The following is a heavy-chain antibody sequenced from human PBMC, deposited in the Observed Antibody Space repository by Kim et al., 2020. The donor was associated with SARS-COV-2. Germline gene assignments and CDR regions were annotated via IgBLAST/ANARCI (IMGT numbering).Heavy chain of an antibody. CDR1: GGSISSYY. CDR2: IYYSGST. J-gene: IGHJ5*02. CDR3: AREEMGNYGSGTSWFDP. V-gene: IGHV4-59*12. D-gene: IGHD3-10*01. Sequence: SETLSLTCTVSGGSISSYYWSWIRQPPGKGLEWIGYIYYSGSTNYNPSLKSRVTISVDTSKNQFSLKLSSVTAADTAVYYCAREEMGNYGSGTSWFDPWGQGTLVTVSS.